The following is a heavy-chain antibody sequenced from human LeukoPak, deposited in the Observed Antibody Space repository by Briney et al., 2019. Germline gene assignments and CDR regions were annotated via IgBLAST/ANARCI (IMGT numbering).Heavy chain of an antibody. CDR3: ARDSGSGFYEMTY. J-gene: IGHJ4*02. CDR2: INTGNGNT. Sequence: GASVTVSCKASGYTFTNYAIHWVRQAPGQRLEWMGWINTGNGNTQYSQRFQGRVTITMDTSASTAYMELSTLRSEDTAVYYCARDSGSGFYEMTYGGQGTLVIVSS. D-gene: IGHD3-22*01. V-gene: IGHV1-3*04. CDR1: GYTFTNYA.